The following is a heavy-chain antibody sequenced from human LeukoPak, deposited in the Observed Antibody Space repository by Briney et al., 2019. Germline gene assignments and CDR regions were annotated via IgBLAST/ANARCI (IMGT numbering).Heavy chain of an antibody. V-gene: IGHV4-59*12. D-gene: IGHD6-6*01. CDR1: GGSISSYY. Sequence: PSETLSLTCTVSGGSISSYYWSWIRQPPGKGLEWIGYIYHSGSTYYNPSLKSRVTISVDRSKNQFSLKLSSVTAADTAVYYCARDREYSSSFAFDYWGQGTLVTVSS. CDR3: ARDREYSSSFAFDY. J-gene: IGHJ4*02. CDR2: IYHSGST.